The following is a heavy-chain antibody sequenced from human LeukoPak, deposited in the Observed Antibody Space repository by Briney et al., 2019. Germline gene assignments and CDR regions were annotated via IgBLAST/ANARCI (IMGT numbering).Heavy chain of an antibody. V-gene: IGHV4-31*03. CDR1: GGSISSGDYY. D-gene: IGHD5-18*01. J-gene: IGHJ4*02. CDR3: ARDLGYGRGFDY. CDR2: ISYSGNT. Sequence: SQTLSLTCTVSGGSISSGDYYWGWIRRHPGKGLEWIGYISYSGNTYYNPSLQSRVTISVDTSKTQFSLKLSSVTAADTAVYYCARDLGYGRGFDYWGQGSLVTVSS.